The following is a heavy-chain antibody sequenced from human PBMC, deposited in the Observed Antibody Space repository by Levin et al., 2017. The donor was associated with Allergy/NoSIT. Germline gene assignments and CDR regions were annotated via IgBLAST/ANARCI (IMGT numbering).Heavy chain of an antibody. V-gene: IGHV1-46*03. CDR1: GYTFTSYY. D-gene: IGHD3-10*01. CDR3: ARGRGRGGWASWVRGGRPKLIDAFDI. Sequence: ASVKVSCKASGYTFTSYYMHWVRQAPGQGLEWMGIINPSGGSTSYAQKFQGRVTMTRDTSTSTVYMELSSLRSEDTAVYYCARGRGRGGWASWVRGGRPKLIDAFDIWGQGTMVTVSS. CDR2: INPSGGST. J-gene: IGHJ3*02.